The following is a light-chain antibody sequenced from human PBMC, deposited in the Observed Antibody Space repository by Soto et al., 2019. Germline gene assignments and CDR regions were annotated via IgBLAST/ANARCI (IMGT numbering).Light chain of an antibody. J-gene: IGKJ3*01. CDR1: QSVSSN. Sequence: EIVMTQSPATLSVSPGERATLSCRASQSVSSNLAWYQQKPGQAPRLLIYGASTRATGIPARFSGSGSGTEFTLTISSLXSEDFAVYYCQQYNRGFTFGPGTKVDIK. V-gene: IGKV3-15*01. CDR2: GAS. CDR3: QQYNRGFT.